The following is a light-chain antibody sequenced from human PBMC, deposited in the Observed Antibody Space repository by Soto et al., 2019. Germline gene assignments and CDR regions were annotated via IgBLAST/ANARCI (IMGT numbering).Light chain of an antibody. CDR3: QSYDSSLTGVL. CDR2: SNT. CDR1: SSNVGAGFD. Sequence: QPLLTQPPSVSGAPGQRVTISCTGSSSNVGAGFDIQWYQQLPGTVPKLLIYSNTNRPSGVPDRFSGSKSGTSASLAITGLQAEDEADYYCQSYDSSLTGVLFGGGTKLTVL. J-gene: IGLJ2*01. V-gene: IGLV1-40*01.